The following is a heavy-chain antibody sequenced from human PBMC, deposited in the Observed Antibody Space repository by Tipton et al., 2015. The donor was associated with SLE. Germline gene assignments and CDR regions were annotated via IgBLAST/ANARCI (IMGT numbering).Heavy chain of an antibody. V-gene: IGHV4-59*11. Sequence: GLVKPSETLSLTCTVSGGSISSHYWSWIRQPPGKGLEWIGYTHYSESSNYNPSLKSRVTMSVDTSKNHFSLKLNSVTAADTAVYYCARGSVVADDFWGQGILVTVSS. D-gene: IGHD2-15*01. J-gene: IGHJ4*02. CDR2: THYSESS. CDR3: ARGSVVADDF. CDR1: GGSISSHY.